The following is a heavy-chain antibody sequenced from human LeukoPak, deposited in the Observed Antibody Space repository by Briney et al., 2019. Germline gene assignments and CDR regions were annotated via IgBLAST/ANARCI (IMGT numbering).Heavy chain of an antibody. D-gene: IGHD3-10*01. J-gene: IGHJ4*02. V-gene: IGHV4-34*01. CDR2: INHSGST. CDR3: AGPGAGDLDY. Sequence: SETLSLTCAIYGGSFGGYYWSWIRQPPRKGLEWIGEINHSGSTNYNPSLKSRVTISVDTSKNHFSLKLSSVTAADTAVYYCAGPGAGDLDYWGQGTLVTVSS. CDR1: GGSFGGYY.